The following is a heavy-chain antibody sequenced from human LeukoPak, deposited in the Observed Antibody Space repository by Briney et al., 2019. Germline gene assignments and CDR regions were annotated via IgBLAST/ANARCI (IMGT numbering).Heavy chain of an antibody. Sequence: SETLSLTCTVSGGSISSSSYYWGWIRQPPGKGLEWIGSIYYSGSTYYNPSLKSRVTISVDTSKNQFSLKLSSVTAADTAVYYCAREYSTFDIAAAGTFFDYWGQGTLVTVSS. CDR1: GGSISSSSYY. CDR2: IYYSGST. J-gene: IGHJ4*02. CDR3: AREYSTFDIAAAGTFFDY. D-gene: IGHD6-13*01. V-gene: IGHV4-39*07.